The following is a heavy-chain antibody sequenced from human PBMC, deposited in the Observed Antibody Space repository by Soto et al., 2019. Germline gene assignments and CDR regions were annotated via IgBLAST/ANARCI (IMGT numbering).Heavy chain of an antibody. CDR2: IYHSGST. D-gene: IGHD3-9*01. CDR1: GGCISSNNW. Sequence: VSGTCADPGGCISSNNWWSWVRQPPGKGLEWIGEIYHSGSTNYDPSLKSRVTISVDKSKNQFSLKLSSVTAADTAVYYCARVEAGYHDYWGQGTLVTVSS. V-gene: IGHV4-4*02. J-gene: IGHJ4*02. CDR3: ARVEAGYHDY.